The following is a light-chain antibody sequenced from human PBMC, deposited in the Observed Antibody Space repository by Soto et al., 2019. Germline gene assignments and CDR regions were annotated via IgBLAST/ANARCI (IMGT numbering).Light chain of an antibody. Sequence: ETVMTQSPSTLSVSPGETATLSCRASQSVSSNYVAWFHQKPGQAPRLLIYDTSNRAAGIPDRFSGSGSGTDFTLTISSLEIEDFAIYYCQQRSDWPPTFGQGTKVDIK. V-gene: IGKV3D-20*02. J-gene: IGKJ1*01. CDR3: QQRSDWPPT. CDR2: DTS. CDR1: QSVSSN.